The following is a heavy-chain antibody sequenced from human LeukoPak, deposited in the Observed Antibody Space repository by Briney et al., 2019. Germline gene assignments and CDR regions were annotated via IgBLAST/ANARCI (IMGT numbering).Heavy chain of an antibody. CDR2: ISSNGGST. Sequence: GGSLRLSCSASGFTFSSYAMHWVRQAPGKGLEYVSAISSNGGSTYYADSVKGRFTVYRDNSKNTLYLQMSSLRAEDTAVYYCVKLGCSGGSCYRAGVYWGQGTLVTVSS. D-gene: IGHD2-15*01. CDR1: GFTFSSYA. J-gene: IGHJ4*02. CDR3: VKLGCSGGSCYRAGVY. V-gene: IGHV3-64D*06.